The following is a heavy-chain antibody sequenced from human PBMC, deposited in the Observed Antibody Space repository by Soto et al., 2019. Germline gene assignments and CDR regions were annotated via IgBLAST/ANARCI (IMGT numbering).Heavy chain of an antibody. D-gene: IGHD3-22*01. J-gene: IGHJ6*02. CDR3: ARNNYDSGGYYYVRYYYYGMDV. CDR1: GGTFSSYA. Sequence: SVKVSCKASGGTFSSYAISWVRQAPGQGLEWMGGIIPIFGTANYAQKFQGRVTITADESTSTAYMELSSLRSEDTAVYYCARNNYDSGGYYYVRYYYYGMDVWGQGTTVTVSS. CDR2: IIPIFGTA. V-gene: IGHV1-69*13.